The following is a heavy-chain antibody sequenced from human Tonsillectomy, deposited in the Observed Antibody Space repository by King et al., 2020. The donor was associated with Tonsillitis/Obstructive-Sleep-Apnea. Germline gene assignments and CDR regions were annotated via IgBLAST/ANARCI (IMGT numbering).Heavy chain of an antibody. CDR2: IYYSGST. V-gene: IGHV4-59*01. Sequence: QLQESGPGLVKPSETLSLTCTVSGGSISSYYWSWIRQPPGKGLEWIGYIYYSGSTNYNPSLKIRVTISVDTSKNQFSLKLSSVTAADTAVYYCARDRLDYGDYDSYYYYMDVWGKGTTVTVSS. D-gene: IGHD4-17*01. J-gene: IGHJ6*03. CDR1: GGSISSYY. CDR3: ARDRLDYGDYDSYYYYMDV.